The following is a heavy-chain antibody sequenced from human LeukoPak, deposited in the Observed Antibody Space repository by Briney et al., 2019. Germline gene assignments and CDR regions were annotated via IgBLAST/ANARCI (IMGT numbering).Heavy chain of an antibody. D-gene: IGHD4-11*01. V-gene: IGHV3-23*01. J-gene: IGHJ4*02. CDR2: INGGGVNT. CDR1: GFTFSGYA. Sequence: GGSLRLSCAASGFTFSGYAMSWVRQAPGKGLEWVSTINGGGVNTHYADSVGGRFTISRDNSKKTLFLQMNSLRDEDTAVYYCAKDLYSNYGPADYWGQGNLVTVSS. CDR3: AKDLYSNYGPADY.